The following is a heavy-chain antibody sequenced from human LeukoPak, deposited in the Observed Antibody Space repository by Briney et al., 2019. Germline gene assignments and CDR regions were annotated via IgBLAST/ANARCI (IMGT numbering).Heavy chain of an antibody. J-gene: IGHJ5*02. V-gene: IGHV1-69*04. D-gene: IGHD6-19*01. CDR1: GGTFSSYA. CDR2: IIPILGIA. CDR3: AREPIAVAGTNWFDP. Sequence: GSSVKVSCKASGGTFSSYAISWVRQAPGQRLQWIGRIIPILGIANYAQKFQGRVTSTADKSTSTAYMELSSLRSEDTAVYYCAREPIAVAGTNWFDPWGQGTLVTVSS.